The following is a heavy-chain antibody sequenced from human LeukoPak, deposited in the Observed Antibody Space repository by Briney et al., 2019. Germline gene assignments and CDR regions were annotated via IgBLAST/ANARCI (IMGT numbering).Heavy chain of an antibody. CDR2: ISYYGSNK. Sequence: GGSLRLSCAASGFTFSNYAMHWVRQAPGKGLEWVAVISYYGSNKYYADSVKGRFTISRDNSKNTLYLQMNSLRAEDTAVYYCARDHSSSWYKLLKRWFDPWGQGTLVTVSS. CDR3: ARDHSSSWYKLLKRWFDP. D-gene: IGHD6-13*01. J-gene: IGHJ5*02. V-gene: IGHV3-30-3*01. CDR1: GFTFSNYA.